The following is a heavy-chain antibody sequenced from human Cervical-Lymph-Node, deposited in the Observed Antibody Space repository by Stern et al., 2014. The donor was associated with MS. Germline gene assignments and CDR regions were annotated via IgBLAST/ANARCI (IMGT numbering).Heavy chain of an antibody. CDR2: INPNSGGT. Sequence: QVQLVQSGAEVKKPGASVKVSCTTSGYSFSDYYIQWVRQAPGQGLEWMGWINPNSGGTKYAQKVQGRVAMTRDTSITSFYMELTSLRSDDTAVYYCARGGRLLCRRFTCYDDTNWLDPWGQGTLVTVSS. V-gene: IGHV1-2*02. CDR3: ARGGRLLCRRFTCYDDTNWLDP. D-gene: IGHD2-15*01. CDR1: GYSFSDYY. J-gene: IGHJ5*02.